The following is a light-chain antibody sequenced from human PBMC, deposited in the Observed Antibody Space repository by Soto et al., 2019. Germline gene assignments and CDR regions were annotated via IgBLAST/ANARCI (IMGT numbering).Light chain of an antibody. CDR2: GNS. CDR3: QSYDSSLSGHYV. V-gene: IGLV1-40*01. CDR1: SSNIGAGYD. Sequence: QSVLTQPPSVSGAPGQRVTISCTGSSSNIGAGYDVHWYQQLPGTAPKLLIYGNSNRPSGVPDRFSGSMSGTSASLAITGLQAEDEADYYCQSYDSSLSGHYVFGTGTQLTVL. J-gene: IGLJ1*01.